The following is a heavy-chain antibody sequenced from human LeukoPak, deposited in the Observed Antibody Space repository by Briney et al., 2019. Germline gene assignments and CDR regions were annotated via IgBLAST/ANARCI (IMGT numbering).Heavy chain of an antibody. D-gene: IGHD3-22*01. CDR2: ISYDGSDK. CDR1: GFTFSNDG. J-gene: IGHJ4*02. V-gene: IGHV3-30*03. CDR3: VGVGGYDSSGFLDY. Sequence: GGSLRLSCAASGFTFSNDGMHWVRQAPGRGLEWVALISYDGSDKHYADSVKGRFTVSRDNSENALYLQMNSLSRDDTAVYYCVGVGGYDSSGFLDYWGQGTLVTVSS.